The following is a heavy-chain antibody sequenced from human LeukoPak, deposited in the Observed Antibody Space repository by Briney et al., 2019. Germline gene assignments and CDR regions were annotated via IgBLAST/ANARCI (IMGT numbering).Heavy chain of an antibody. D-gene: IGHD5-24*01. V-gene: IGHV3-23*01. J-gene: IGHJ3*01. Sequence: PGGSLRLSCVASGFTFRGSAMSWVRQAPGKGLDWVSLISYVGNNAYYADSVRGRFTISRDNSKDTLYLEMNSLRAEDTAIYYCARDIQLSTWGLGTMVTVSS. CDR2: ISYVGNNA. CDR1: GFTFRGSA. CDR3: ARDIQLST.